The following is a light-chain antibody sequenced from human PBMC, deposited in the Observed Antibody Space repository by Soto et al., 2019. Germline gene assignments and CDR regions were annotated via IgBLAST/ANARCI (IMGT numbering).Light chain of an antibody. CDR1: QSLNSL. Sequence: DIQMTQSPSTLSASVGDRVTITCRASQSLNSLLAWYQQTPGRAPKIXIYDASTLESGVPSRFSGSGAGPDFTRTISSLQPEDSATDFCQQLNSYPQTFGQGTRLEIK. CDR2: DAS. J-gene: IGKJ5*01. V-gene: IGKV1-5*01. CDR3: QQLNSYPQT.